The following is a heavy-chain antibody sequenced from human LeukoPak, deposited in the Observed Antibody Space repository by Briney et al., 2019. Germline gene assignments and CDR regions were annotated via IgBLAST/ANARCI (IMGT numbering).Heavy chain of an antibody. Sequence: PGGSLRLSCAASGFTASNNYMSWVRRAPGKGLEWVSVIYSGDNTYYVESVKGRFTISRDNSKNTLFLQMNRLRAEDTAVYYCAGRRVLDASFDYWGQGTLVTVSS. D-gene: IGHD3-16*01. V-gene: IGHV3-66*02. CDR1: GFTASNNY. CDR2: IYSGDNT. CDR3: AGRRVLDASFDY. J-gene: IGHJ4*02.